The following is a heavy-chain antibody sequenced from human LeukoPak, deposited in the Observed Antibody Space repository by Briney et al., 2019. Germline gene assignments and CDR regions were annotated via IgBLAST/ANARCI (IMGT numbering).Heavy chain of an antibody. Sequence: GASVKVSCKASGYTLTSYGISWVRQAPGQGLEWMGWISAYNGNTNYAQKLQGRVTMTTDTSTSTAYMELRSLRSDDTAVYYCARDFDSSGYYPDFDYWGQGTLVTVSS. J-gene: IGHJ4*02. CDR2: ISAYNGNT. V-gene: IGHV1-18*01. D-gene: IGHD3-22*01. CDR1: GYTLTSYG. CDR3: ARDFDSSGYYPDFDY.